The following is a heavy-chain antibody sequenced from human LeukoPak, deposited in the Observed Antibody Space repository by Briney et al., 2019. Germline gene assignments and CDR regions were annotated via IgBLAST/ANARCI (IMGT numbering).Heavy chain of an antibody. D-gene: IGHD3-10*01. CDR2: ISGSGGST. CDR1: GFTFSSYA. CDR3: AKDRGVTYYYYGMDV. J-gene: IGHJ6*02. V-gene: IGHV3-23*01. Sequence: PGGSLRLSCAASGFTFSSYAMSWVRQAPGKGLEWVSAISGSGGSTYYADSVKGRFTISRDNSKNTLYLQMNSLRAEDTAVYYCAKDRGVTYYYYGMDVWGQGTTVTVTS.